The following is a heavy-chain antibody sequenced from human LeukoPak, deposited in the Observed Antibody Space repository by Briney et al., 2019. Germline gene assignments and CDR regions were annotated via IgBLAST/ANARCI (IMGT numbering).Heavy chain of an antibody. CDR3: AKGGKWDVTPFDY. V-gene: IGHV3-23*01. D-gene: IGHD1-26*01. CDR2: ISGGGGST. CDR1: GFTFTSYS. Sequence: GGSLRLSYAASGFTFTSYSMNWVRQAPGKGLEWVSTISGGGGSTYYADSVKGRFTISRDNSKNTLYLQVNSLRAEDTAVYYCAKGGKWDVTPFDYWGQGTLVTVSS. J-gene: IGHJ4*02.